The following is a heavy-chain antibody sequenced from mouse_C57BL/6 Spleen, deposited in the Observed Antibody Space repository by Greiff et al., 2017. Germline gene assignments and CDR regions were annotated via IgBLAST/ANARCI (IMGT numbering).Heavy chain of an antibody. CDR2: IDPSDSET. CDR1: GYNFTSYW. D-gene: IGHD2-5*01. CDR3: ATYYSNYSYFDY. Sequence: QVQLQQPGAELVRPGSSVKLSCKASGYNFTSYWMHWVKQRPIQGLEWIGNIDPSDSETHYNQKFKDKATLTVDKSSSTAYMQLSSLTSEDSAVYYCATYYSNYSYFDYWGQGTTLTVSS. J-gene: IGHJ2*01. V-gene: IGHV1-52*01.